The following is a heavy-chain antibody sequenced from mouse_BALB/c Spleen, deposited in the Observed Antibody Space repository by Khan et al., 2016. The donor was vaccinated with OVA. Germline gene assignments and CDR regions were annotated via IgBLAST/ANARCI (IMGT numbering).Heavy chain of an antibody. J-gene: IGHJ1*01. Sequence: QVTLKESGPGLLQPSQTLSLTCSFSGFSLSSSGMGVSWIRQSSGKGLEWLAHIYWDDDKRFNPSLKSRLTISKDTSRNQVFLKITSVDTADTATYYCARNYGGSYGHWYFDVWGAGTTVTVSS. D-gene: IGHD1-1*01. CDR1: GFSLSSSGMG. V-gene: IGHV8-12*01. CDR2: IYWDDDK. CDR3: ARNYGGSYGHWYFDV.